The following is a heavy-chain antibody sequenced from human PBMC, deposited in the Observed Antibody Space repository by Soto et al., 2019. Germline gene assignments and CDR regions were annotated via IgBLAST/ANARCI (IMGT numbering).Heavy chain of an antibody. J-gene: IGHJ6*02. V-gene: IGHV3-30*18. CDR2: TSYDETNE. Sequence: GGSLRLSCLASGFTFGSHGMHWVRQAPVKGLEWVAVTSYDETNEHYVDSVKGRFTISRDNSKSILYLQMNRLRPEDTAVYKCAKGLRTPISEYKMEVCRQDAKATLSS. CDR1: GFTFGSHG. D-gene: IGHD1-1*01. CDR3: AKGLRTPISEYKMEV.